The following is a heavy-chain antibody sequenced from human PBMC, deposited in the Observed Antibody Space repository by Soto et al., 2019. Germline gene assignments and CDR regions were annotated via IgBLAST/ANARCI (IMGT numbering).Heavy chain of an antibody. V-gene: IGHV5-51*01. CDR3: ASGFTLDFFDS. D-gene: IGHD3-10*01. CDR2: VYPGDSDT. CDR1: EYNFTTTW. J-gene: IGHJ4*02. Sequence: GESLKISCKGSEYNFTTTWIGWVRQVPGKGLEWMGIVYPGDSDTRYSPSLQGRVTISADKSIATAYLHWSSLKASDTAMYFCASGFTLDFFDSWGPGTPVTVSS.